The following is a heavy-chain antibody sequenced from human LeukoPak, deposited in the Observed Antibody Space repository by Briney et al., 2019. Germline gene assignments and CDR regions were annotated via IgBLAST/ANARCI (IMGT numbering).Heavy chain of an antibody. CDR2: ISSSGSTI. V-gene: IGHV3-48*03. J-gene: IGHJ2*01. Sequence: GGSLRLSCAASGFTFSSYEMNWVRQAPGKGLEWVSYISSSGSTIYYADSVKGRFTISRDNAKNSLYLQMNSLRAEDTAVYYCARVPTPVSYWYFDLWGRGTLVTVSS. CDR1: GFTFSSYE. CDR3: ARVPTPVSYWYFDL.